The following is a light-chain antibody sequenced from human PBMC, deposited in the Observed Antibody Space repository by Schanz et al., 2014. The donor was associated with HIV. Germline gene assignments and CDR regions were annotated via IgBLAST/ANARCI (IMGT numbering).Light chain of an antibody. V-gene: IGLV2-14*03. CDR2: DVT. CDR3: SSYTTSSTYV. CDR1: SSDVGGYNY. J-gene: IGLJ1*01. Sequence: QSALTQPPSASGSPGQSVTISCTGTSSDVGGYNYVSWYQQHPGQAPKLLIYDVTYRPSGISNRFSGSKSGYTASLTISGLQADDEADYYCSSYTTSSTYVFGTGTKLTVL.